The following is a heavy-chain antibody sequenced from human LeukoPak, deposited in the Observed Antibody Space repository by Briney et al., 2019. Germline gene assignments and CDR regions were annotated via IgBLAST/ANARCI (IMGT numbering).Heavy chain of an antibody. CDR1: GGSISSYY. D-gene: IGHD6-19*01. CDR3: ARGPGSSGWNLVYLGFDP. Sequence: SETLSLTCTVSGGSISSYYWSWIRQPPGKGLEWIGYIYYSGSTNYNPSLKSRVTISVDTSKNQFSLKLSSVTAADTAVYYCARGPGSSGWNLVYLGFDPWGQGTLVTVSS. V-gene: IGHV4-59*12. CDR2: IYYSGST. J-gene: IGHJ5*02.